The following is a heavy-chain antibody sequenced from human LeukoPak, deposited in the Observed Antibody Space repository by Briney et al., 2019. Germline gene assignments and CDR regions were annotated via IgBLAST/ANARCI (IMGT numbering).Heavy chain of an antibody. CDR2: IYYTGGS. CDR1: GGSISSYY. V-gene: IGHV4-59*01. J-gene: IGHJ4*02. Sequence: SETLSLTCTVSGGSISSYYWTWIRQPPGKGLEWIGYIYYTGGSNYNPSLKSRVTISVDTSRNQFSLRLSSVTAADTAVYYCASTNYDSRIFEYWGQGTLVTVSS. CDR3: ASTNYDSRIFEY. D-gene: IGHD3-22*01.